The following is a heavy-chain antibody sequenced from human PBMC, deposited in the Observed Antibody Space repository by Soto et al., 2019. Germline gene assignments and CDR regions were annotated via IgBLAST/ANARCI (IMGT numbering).Heavy chain of an antibody. Sequence: PGGALRLSCAASGFTFSSYAMHWVRQAPGKGLEWVAVISYDGSNKYYADSVKGRFTISRDNSKNTLYLQMNSLRAEDTAVYYCARDSWSSSPGIYDYWGQGTLVTVSS. D-gene: IGHD6-6*01. J-gene: IGHJ4*02. CDR2: ISYDGSNK. CDR3: ARDSWSSSPGIYDY. CDR1: GFTFSSYA. V-gene: IGHV3-30-3*01.